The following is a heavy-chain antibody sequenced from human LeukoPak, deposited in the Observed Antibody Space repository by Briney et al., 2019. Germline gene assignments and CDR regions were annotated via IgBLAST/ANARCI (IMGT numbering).Heavy chain of an antibody. J-gene: IGHJ5*02. D-gene: IGHD3-22*01. Sequence: GGSLRLSCAASGFTFSSSWMTWVREAPGKGLEWVASINQDGGEIHYVDSVKGRFTISRDNAKNSLYLQMNSLRAEDTAVYYCARDRRIYDSSGYYLPWGQGTLVTVSS. CDR2: INQDGGEI. CDR3: ARDRRIYDSSGYYLP. CDR1: GFTFSSSW. V-gene: IGHV3-7*01.